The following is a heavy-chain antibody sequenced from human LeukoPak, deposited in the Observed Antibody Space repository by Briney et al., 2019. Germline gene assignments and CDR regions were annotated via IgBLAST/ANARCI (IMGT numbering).Heavy chain of an antibody. D-gene: IGHD3-22*01. CDR3: ASEGNYDSSGYSRYNYYYMDV. CDR1: GGTFSSYS. J-gene: IGHJ6*03. Sequence: SVKVSCKGSGGTFSSYSISWVRQAPGQGLEWMGGIIPAFGTAHYAQKFQGRVTFTTDESTTTAYMELRSLRSQDAAVYYCASEGNYDSSGYSRYNYYYMDVWGKGTAVTVSS. V-gene: IGHV1-69*05. CDR2: IIPAFGTA.